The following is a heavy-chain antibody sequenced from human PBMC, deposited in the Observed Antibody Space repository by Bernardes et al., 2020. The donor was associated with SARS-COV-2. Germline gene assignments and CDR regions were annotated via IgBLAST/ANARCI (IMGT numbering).Heavy chain of an antibody. CDR1: GFTISRYG. CDR2: FSASGGST. J-gene: IGHJ3*02. Sequence: RGSLTLSCAASGFTISRYGMTWVRKAPGKGLEWVSLFSASGGSTYYADSVRRRFMISRDNPKKMLYLEMNSLRAEDTAVYYCSGDPEWELPPIVLDTWGQGTMVTVSS. D-gene: IGHD1-26*01. CDR3: SGDPEWELPPIVLDT. V-gene: IGHV3-23*01.